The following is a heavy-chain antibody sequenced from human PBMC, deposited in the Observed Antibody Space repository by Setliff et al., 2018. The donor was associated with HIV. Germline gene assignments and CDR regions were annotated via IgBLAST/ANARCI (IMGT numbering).Heavy chain of an antibody. CDR2: TYYSGNT. V-gene: IGHV4-59*01. D-gene: IGHD3-3*01. CDR1: GVSISNYY. Sequence: SETLSLTCTVSGVSISNYYWSWIRQPPGKGLEWIGYTYYSGNTNYNPSLKSRVTISVDTSKIQFSLKLDSVTAADTAVYYCARDQSDWFYWGQGTLVTVSS. J-gene: IGHJ4*02. CDR3: ARDQSDWFY.